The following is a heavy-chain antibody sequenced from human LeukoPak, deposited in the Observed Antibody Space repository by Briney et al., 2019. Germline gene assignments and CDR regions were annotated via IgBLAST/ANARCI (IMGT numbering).Heavy chain of an antibody. D-gene: IGHD6-13*01. Sequence: ASVTVSCTASGYTFTGYYMHWVRQAPGHGLEWMGWINPNSGGTNYAQKLQGRVTMTRDTSISTAYMELSRLRSDDTAVYYCARDLWYRSNRAGFDYSGQGALVTVSS. CDR1: GYTFTGYY. J-gene: IGHJ4*02. CDR2: INPNSGGT. V-gene: IGHV1-2*02. CDR3: ARDLWYRSNRAGFDY.